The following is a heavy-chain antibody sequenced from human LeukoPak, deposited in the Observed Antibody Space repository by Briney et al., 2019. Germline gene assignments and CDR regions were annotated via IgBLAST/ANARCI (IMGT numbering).Heavy chain of an antibody. V-gene: IGHV1-69*05. Sequence: SVKVSCKASGGTFSSYAISWVRQAPGQGLEWMGGIIPIFGTANYAQKFQGRVTITTDESTSTAYMELSSLRSEDTAVYYCAKGYVGATDYYYYGMDVWGQGTTVTVSS. CDR1: GGTFSSYA. D-gene: IGHD1-26*01. CDR3: AKGYVGATDYYYYGMDV. J-gene: IGHJ6*02. CDR2: IIPIFGTA.